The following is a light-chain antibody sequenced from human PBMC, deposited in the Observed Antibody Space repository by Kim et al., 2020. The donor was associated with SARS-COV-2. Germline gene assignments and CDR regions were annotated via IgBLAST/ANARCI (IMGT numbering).Light chain of an antibody. CDR2: DVT. V-gene: IGLV2-11*01. CDR1: SSDVGTYNH. J-gene: IGLJ3*02. Sequence: QSALTQPRSVSGSPGQSVTIPCTGTSSDVGTYNHVSWYQQHPGTAPKLMIYDVTKRPSGVPDRFSGSKSGNTASLTISGLQAEDEGDFYCCSYAGSHTWVFGGGTKLTVL. CDR3: CSYAGSHTWV.